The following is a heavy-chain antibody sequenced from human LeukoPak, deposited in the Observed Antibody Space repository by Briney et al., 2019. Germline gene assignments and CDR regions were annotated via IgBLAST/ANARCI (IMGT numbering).Heavy chain of an antibody. CDR2: INTNTGNP. J-gene: IGHJ1*01. Sequence: ASVKVSCKASGYTFTSYDINWVRQATGQGLEWMGWINTNTGNPTYAQGFTGRFVFSLDTSVSTAYLQISSLKAEDTAVYYCARERRITIFGVAPKYFQHWGQGTLVTVSS. V-gene: IGHV7-4-1*02. D-gene: IGHD3-3*01. CDR1: GYTFTSYD. CDR3: ARERRITIFGVAPKYFQH.